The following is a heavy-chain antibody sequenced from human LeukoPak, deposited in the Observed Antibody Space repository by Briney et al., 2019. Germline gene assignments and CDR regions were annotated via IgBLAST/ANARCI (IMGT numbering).Heavy chain of an antibody. Sequence: ASVKVSCKASGYTFTGYYMHWVRQAPGQGLEWMGIINPSGGSTSYAQKFQGRVTMTRDMSTSTVYMELSSLRSEDTAVYYCARDGYYYDSEYYFDYWGQGTLVTVSS. CDR2: INPSGGST. J-gene: IGHJ4*02. CDR3: ARDGYYYDSEYYFDY. V-gene: IGHV1-46*01. CDR1: GYTFTGYY. D-gene: IGHD3-22*01.